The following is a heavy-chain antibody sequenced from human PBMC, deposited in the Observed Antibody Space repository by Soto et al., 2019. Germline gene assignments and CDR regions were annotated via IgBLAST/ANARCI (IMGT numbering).Heavy chain of an antibody. V-gene: IGHV4-30-4*01. D-gene: IGHD2-2*01. J-gene: IGHJ4*02. Sequence: SETLSLTCTVSGVSITSYYWSWIRQPPGKGLEWIGYIYYSGSTYYNPSLKSRVTISVDTSKNQFSLKLSSVTAADTAVYYCARVRRGMPFDYWGQGTLVTVSS. CDR3: ARVRRGMPFDY. CDR2: IYYSGST. CDR1: GVSITSYY.